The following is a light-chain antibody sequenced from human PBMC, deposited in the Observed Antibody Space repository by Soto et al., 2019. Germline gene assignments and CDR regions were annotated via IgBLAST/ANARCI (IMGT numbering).Light chain of an antibody. Sequence: QSVLTQPPSASGSPGQSVTISCTGTSSDVGGYNYVSWYQQHPGKAPKLMIYDVSNRPSGVPDRFSGSKSGNTASPTISGLQAEDEADYYCSSYAGSNNPVFGGGTKLTVL. CDR3: SSYAGSNNPV. V-gene: IGLV2-8*01. CDR1: SSDVGGYNY. J-gene: IGLJ2*01. CDR2: DVS.